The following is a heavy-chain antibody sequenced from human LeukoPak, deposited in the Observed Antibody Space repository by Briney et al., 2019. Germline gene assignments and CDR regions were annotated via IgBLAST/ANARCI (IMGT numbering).Heavy chain of an antibody. CDR2: IIPIFGTA. J-gene: IGHJ5*02. V-gene: IGHV1-69*06. CDR1: GGTFSSYA. D-gene: IGHD5-18*01. Sequence: GASVKVSCKASGGTFSSYAISWVRQAPGQGLEWMGGIIPIFGTANYAQKFQGRVTITADKSTSTAYMELSSLRSEDTAVYYCAGVDTAMAYNWFDPWGQGTLVTVSS. CDR3: AGVDTAMAYNWFDP.